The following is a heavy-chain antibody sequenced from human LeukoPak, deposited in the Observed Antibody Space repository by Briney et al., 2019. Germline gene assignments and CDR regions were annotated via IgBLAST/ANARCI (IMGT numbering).Heavy chain of an antibody. CDR3: ARELYFDY. CDR2: IYSGGST. Sequence: GGSLRLSCAASGFTFNNYAMFWVRQAPGKRLEWVSVIYSGGSTYYADSVKGRFTISRDNSKNTLYLQMNSLRAEDTAVYYCARELYFDYWGQGTLVTVSS. CDR1: GFTFNNYA. J-gene: IGHJ4*02. V-gene: IGHV3-53*01.